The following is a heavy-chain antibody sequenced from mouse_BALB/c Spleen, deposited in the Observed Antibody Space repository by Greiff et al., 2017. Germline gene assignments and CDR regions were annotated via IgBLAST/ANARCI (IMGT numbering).Heavy chain of an antibody. CDR3: ARDLLWLRRASYYAMDY. CDR2: ISSGGSYT. D-gene: IGHD2-2*01. J-gene: IGHJ4*01. V-gene: IGHV5-6-4*01. CDR1: GFTFSSYT. Sequence: EVMLVESGGGLVKPGGSLKLSCAASGFTFSSYTMSWVRQTPEKRLEWVATISSGGSYTYYPDSVKGRFTISRDNAKNTLYLQMSSLKSEDTAMYYCARDLLWLRRASYYAMDYWGQGTSVTVSS.